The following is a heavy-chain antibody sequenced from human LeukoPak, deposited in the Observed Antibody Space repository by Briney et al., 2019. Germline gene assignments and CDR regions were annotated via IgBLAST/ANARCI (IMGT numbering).Heavy chain of an antibody. J-gene: IGHJ1*01. CDR1: GFTFDDYA. D-gene: IGHD6-13*01. Sequence: GRSLRLSCAASGFTFDDYAMPWVRQAPGKGLEWVSGISWNSGSIGYADSVKGRFTISRDNAKNSLYLQMDSLRAEDTALYYCAKDSGPAAGYEFQHWGQGTLVTVSS. CDR3: AKDSGPAAGYEFQH. CDR2: ISWNSGSI. V-gene: IGHV3-9*01.